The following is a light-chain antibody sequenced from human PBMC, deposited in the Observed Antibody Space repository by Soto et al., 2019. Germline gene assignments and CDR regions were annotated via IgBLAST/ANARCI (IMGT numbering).Light chain of an antibody. CDR3: QQYGKLPVT. J-gene: IGKJ4*01. CDR2: CAS. CDR1: QSVMSRY. Sequence: EIVMTQSPATLSVSPGEGATLSCMASQSVMSRYIAWYQQRPGQAPRLLIYCASNRATGSPDRISGSGSGTEFTLTISRLEPEDFAVYYCQQYGKLPVTFGGGTKVDIK. V-gene: IGKV3-20*01.